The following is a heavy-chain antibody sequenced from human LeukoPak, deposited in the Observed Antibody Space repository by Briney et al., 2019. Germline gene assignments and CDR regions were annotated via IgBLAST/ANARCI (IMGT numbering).Heavy chain of an antibody. CDR2: ISSSGTYI. Sequence: PGGSLRLSCAASGFIFSSYSMNWVRQAPGRGLEWVSSISSSGTYINYADSVKGRFTISRDNAKNSLYLQMNSLRAEDTAVYYCARDPSRSYYDGPAFDYWGQGTLVTVSS. CDR1: GFIFSSYS. D-gene: IGHD3-22*01. J-gene: IGHJ4*02. CDR3: ARDPSRSYYDGPAFDY. V-gene: IGHV3-21*01.